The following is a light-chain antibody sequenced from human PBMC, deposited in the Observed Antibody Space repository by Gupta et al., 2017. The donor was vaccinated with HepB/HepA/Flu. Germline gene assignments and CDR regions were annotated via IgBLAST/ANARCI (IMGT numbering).Light chain of an antibody. J-gene: IGKJ1*01. CDR3: QQTYSTAWT. CDR1: QSISTF. V-gene: IGKV1-39*01. CDR2: AAS. Sequence: DIQMTQSPSSLSASVGDRVTITCRASQSISTFLNWYQQRPGKVPKRLIYAASSLQSGVPSSFSGSGSGTDFTLTISCLQPEDFAAYYCQQTYSTAWTFGQGTKVEI.